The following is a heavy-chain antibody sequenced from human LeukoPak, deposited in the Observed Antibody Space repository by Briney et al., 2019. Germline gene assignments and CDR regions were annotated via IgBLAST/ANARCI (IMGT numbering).Heavy chain of an antibody. CDR2: ISLSSDYI. CDR1: GFTFSSYS. D-gene: IGHD3-3*01. Sequence: NPGGSLRLSCAASGFTFSSYSMNWVRQAPGKGLEWVSSISLSSDYIYYADSVKGRFTISRDDAKNLLYLQMNSLRADDTAVYYCARDWRAGPGDAFDVWGQGTMVTVSS. V-gene: IGHV3-21*01. CDR3: ARDWRAGPGDAFDV. J-gene: IGHJ3*01.